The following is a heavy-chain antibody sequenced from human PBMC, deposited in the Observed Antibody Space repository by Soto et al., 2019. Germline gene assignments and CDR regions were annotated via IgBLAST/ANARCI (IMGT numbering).Heavy chain of an antibody. CDR2: ISSTSVYM. CDR1: GFTFSTYN. D-gene: IGHD5-12*01. J-gene: IGHJ4*02. CDR3: ARGWLRDPWMY. V-gene: IGHV3-21*01. Sequence: EVQLVESGGGLVKPGGSLRLSCAASGFTFSTYNMNWVRQAPGKGLEWVASISSTSVYMYYANSLKGRFTISRANAKSSMSLKVNSLRAEDTAVYYCARGWLRDPWMYWGQGTLVTVSS.